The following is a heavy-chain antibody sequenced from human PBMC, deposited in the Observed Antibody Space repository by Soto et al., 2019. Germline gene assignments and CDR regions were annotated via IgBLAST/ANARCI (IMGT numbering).Heavy chain of an antibody. V-gene: IGHV3-23*01. D-gene: IGHD2-2*01. J-gene: IGHJ4*02. Sequence: EVQLLESGGGLVQPGGSPRLSCAASGFTFSSYAMNWVRQAPGKGLEWVSGISGSSGTTYYAESVKGRFTISRDNSKDKLYLQMNSLRAEDTAVYYCAKDRGRVVVVPAAAFDSWGQGTLVTVSS. CDR3: AKDRGRVVVVPAAAFDS. CDR2: ISGSSGTT. CDR1: GFTFSSYA.